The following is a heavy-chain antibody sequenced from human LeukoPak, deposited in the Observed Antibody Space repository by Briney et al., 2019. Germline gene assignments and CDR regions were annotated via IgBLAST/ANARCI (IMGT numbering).Heavy chain of an antibody. CDR3: ARERGVIARSDAFDI. V-gene: IGHV4-4*07. Sequence: PSETLSLTCTVSGGSISSYYWSWIRQPAGKGLEWIGRIYTSGSTNYNPSLKSRVTMSVDTSKNQFSLKLSSVTAADTAVYYCARERGVIARSDAFDIWGQGTMVTVSS. J-gene: IGHJ3*02. CDR1: GGSISSYY. D-gene: IGHD3-10*01. CDR2: IYTSGST.